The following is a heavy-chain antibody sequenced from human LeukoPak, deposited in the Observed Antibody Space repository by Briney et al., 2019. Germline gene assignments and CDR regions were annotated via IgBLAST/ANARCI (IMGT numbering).Heavy chain of an antibody. CDR2: ISADNGNT. Sequence: ASVKVSCKASGYTFNSYGINWVRQAPGQGLEWMGWISADNGNTNYAEKLQGRVTMTTDTSTSTAYTELRSLRSDDTAVYYCARFRCSSTSCYGRYYGMDVWGQGTTVTVSS. D-gene: IGHD2-2*01. CDR3: ARFRCSSTSCYGRYYGMDV. J-gene: IGHJ6*02. CDR1: GYTFNSYG. V-gene: IGHV1-18*01.